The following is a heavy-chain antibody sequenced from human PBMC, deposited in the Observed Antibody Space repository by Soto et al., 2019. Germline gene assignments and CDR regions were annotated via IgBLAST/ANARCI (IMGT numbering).Heavy chain of an antibody. Sequence: SVKVSCKASGGTFSSYAISWVRQAPGQGLEWMGGIIPIFGTANYAQKFQGRVTITADKSTNTAYMELSSLISEDTAVYYCAGVSCTGTSCYENYYYGMDVWGQGTTVTVSS. CDR2: IIPIFGTA. CDR1: GGTFSSYA. CDR3: AGVSCTGTSCYENYYYGMDV. J-gene: IGHJ6*02. D-gene: IGHD2-2*01. V-gene: IGHV1-69*06.